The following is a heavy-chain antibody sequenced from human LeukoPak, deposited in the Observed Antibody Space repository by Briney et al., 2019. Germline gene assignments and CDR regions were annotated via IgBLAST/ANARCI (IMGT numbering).Heavy chain of an antibody. CDR2: INPNSGGA. Sequence: GASVKVSCKASGYTFTEYYMHWVRQAPGQGLEWMGWINPNSGGANYAENFQGRVTMTRDTSISTAYMELSSLRCDDTALYYCARGQSLNDYWGQGTLVTVSS. J-gene: IGHJ4*02. CDR3: ARGQSLNDY. V-gene: IGHV1-2*02. CDR1: GYTFTEYY.